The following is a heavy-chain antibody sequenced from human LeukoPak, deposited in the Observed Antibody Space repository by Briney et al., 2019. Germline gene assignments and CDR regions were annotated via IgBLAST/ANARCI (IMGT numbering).Heavy chain of an antibody. V-gene: IGHV4-59*08. D-gene: IGHD1-26*01. Sequence: PSETLSLTCTVSGESMSGFYWNWIRQPPGKGLEWIGYMHYTGSTNYNPSLKSRVTISIDTSKNQFSLKLSSVTASDTAVYYCARHQWVPASDIWGQGTMVTVSS. J-gene: IGHJ3*02. CDR1: GESMSGFY. CDR3: ARHQWVPASDI. CDR2: MHYTGST.